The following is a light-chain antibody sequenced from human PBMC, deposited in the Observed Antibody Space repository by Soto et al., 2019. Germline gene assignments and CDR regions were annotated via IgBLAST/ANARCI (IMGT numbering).Light chain of an antibody. J-gene: IGLJ2*01. Sequence: QTVVTQPPSVSGAPGQRVTISCXGSSSNIGAGYDVHWYQQLPGTAPKLLXXXNSNRPSGVPDRFSGSKSGTSASLAITGLQAEDEADYYCQSYDSSLSGSVFGGGTKVTVL. V-gene: IGLV1-40*01. CDR1: SSNIGAGYD. CDR2: XNS. CDR3: QSYDSSLSGSV.